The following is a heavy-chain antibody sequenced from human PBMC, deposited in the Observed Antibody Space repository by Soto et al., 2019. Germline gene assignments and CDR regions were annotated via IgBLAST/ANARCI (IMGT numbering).Heavy chain of an antibody. CDR3: AREVRANYYDSSGLHH. Sequence: LSLTCTVSGGSISSGDYYWSWIRQPPGKGLEWIGYIYYSGSTYYNPSLKSRVTISVDTSKNQFSLKLSSVTAADTAVYYCAREVRANYYDSSGLHHWGQGTLVTVSS. D-gene: IGHD3-22*01. CDR1: GGSISSGDYY. J-gene: IGHJ5*02. V-gene: IGHV4-30-4*01. CDR2: IYYSGST.